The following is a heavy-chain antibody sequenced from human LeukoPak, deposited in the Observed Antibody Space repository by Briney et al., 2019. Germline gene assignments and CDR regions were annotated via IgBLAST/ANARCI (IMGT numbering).Heavy chain of an antibody. D-gene: IGHD3-22*01. Sequence: GGSLRLSCAASGFTFSSDPMNWVRQAPGKGLEWVANIKQDGSEKYYVDSVKGRFTISRDNAKNSLYLQMNSLRAEDTAVYYCARDGYYYDSSGSFDYWGQGTLVTVSS. CDR3: ARDGYYYDSSGSFDY. V-gene: IGHV3-7*01. J-gene: IGHJ4*02. CDR2: IKQDGSEK. CDR1: GFTFSSDP.